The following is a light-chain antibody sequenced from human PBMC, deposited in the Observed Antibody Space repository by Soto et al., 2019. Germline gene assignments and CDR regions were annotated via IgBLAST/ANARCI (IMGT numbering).Light chain of an antibody. CDR1: EVIGNS. Sequence: DIQMTQSPSSLSASVGDRVTITCRASEVIGNSLGWFQQKPGKAPKLLIYDASNLESGVPSRFSGSGSGTEFTLTIRSLQPDDFATYYCQQYDSYSPLTFGGGTKVDI. CDR2: DAS. J-gene: IGKJ4*01. CDR3: QQYDSYSPLT. V-gene: IGKV1-16*01.